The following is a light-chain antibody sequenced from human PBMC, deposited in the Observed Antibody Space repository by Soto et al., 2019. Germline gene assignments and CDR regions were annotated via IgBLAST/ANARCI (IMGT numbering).Light chain of an antibody. CDR3: QQYGGSWT. Sequence: EIVLTQSPGTLSLSPGERATLSCRASQSVSSSYLAWYQQKPGQAPRLLIYGASTRATGIPDRFSGSGSGTDFTLTISRLEPDDFAVYYCQQYGGSWTFGQGTKVEIK. V-gene: IGKV3-20*01. J-gene: IGKJ1*01. CDR2: GAS. CDR1: QSVSSSY.